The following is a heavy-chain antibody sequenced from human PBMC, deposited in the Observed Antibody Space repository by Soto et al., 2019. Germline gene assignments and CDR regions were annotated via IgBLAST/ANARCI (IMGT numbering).Heavy chain of an antibody. D-gene: IGHD3-3*01. CDR2: IIPILGIA. J-gene: IGHJ3*02. CDR1: GGTFSSYT. Sequence: QVQLVQSGAEVKKPGSSVKVSCQASGGTFSSYTISWVRQAPGQGLEWMGRIIPILGIANYAQKFQGRVTITANKSTSTAYMELSSLRSEDTAVYYCAHRLWSRYRTPHSFDIWGQGTMVTVSS. CDR3: AHRLWSRYRTPHSFDI. V-gene: IGHV1-69*02.